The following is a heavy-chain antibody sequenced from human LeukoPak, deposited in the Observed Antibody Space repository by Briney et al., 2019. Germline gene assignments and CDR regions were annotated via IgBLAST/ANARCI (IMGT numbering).Heavy chain of an antibody. Sequence: GGSLRLSCAASGFTFSSYAMSWVRQAPGKGLEWVSAISGSGGSTYYADSVKGRFTISRDNSKNTLYLQMNSLRAEDTAVYYCAKSDEDALWVRGVIIDYWGQGTLVTVSS. V-gene: IGHV3-23*01. D-gene: IGHD3-10*01. CDR1: GFTFSSYA. J-gene: IGHJ4*02. CDR2: ISGSGGST. CDR3: AKSDEDALWVRGVIIDY.